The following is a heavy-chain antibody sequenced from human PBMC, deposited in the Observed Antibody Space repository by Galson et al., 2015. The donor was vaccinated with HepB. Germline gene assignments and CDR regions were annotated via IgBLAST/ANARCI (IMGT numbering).Heavy chain of an antibody. J-gene: IGHJ6*02. V-gene: IGHV3-33*01. CDR1: GFTFSRSG. Sequence: SLRLSCAPSGFTFSRSGMHWVRQAPGKGLEWVAVIWADGSIQYYGDSVKGRFTISRDNSKNVLYLHMNSLRVDDTAVYYCARDVGSTPFDIWGQGTTVTFSS. D-gene: IGHD2/OR15-2a*01. CDR3: ARDVGSTPFDI. CDR2: IWADGSIQ.